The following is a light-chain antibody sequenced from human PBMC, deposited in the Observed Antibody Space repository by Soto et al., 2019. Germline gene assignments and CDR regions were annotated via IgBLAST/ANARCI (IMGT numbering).Light chain of an antibody. Sequence: EIVLTQSPATLSLSPGERATLSCRASQSVSSSLAWYQQKPGQAPRLLMYDASNRATGIPARFSGSESGTDFTLTISSLEPEDFALYYCQQRSNLPPTFGQGTKVEIK. J-gene: IGKJ1*01. V-gene: IGKV3-11*01. CDR2: DAS. CDR3: QQRSNLPPT. CDR1: QSVSSS.